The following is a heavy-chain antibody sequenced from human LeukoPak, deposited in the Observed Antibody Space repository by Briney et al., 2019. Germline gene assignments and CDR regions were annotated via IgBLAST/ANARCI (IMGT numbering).Heavy chain of an antibody. Sequence: GASVKVSCKASGYTFTGYYMHLVRQAPGQGLEWMGRINPNSGGTNYAQKFQGRVTMTRDTSISTAYMELSRLRSDGTAVYYCARPHTVLYNWFDPWGQGTLVTVSS. CDR3: ARPHTVLYNWFDP. D-gene: IGHD4-11*01. J-gene: IGHJ5*02. CDR2: INPNSGGT. CDR1: GYTFTGYY. V-gene: IGHV1-2*06.